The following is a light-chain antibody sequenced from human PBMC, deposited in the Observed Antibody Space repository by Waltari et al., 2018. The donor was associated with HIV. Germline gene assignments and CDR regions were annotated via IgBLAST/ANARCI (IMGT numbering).Light chain of an antibody. J-gene: IGLJ3*02. V-gene: IGLV1-51*01. CDR1: SSNIGNNY. CDR3: QSYDSSLSGSWV. CDR2: DNN. Sequence: QSVLTQPPSVSAAPGQKVTISCSGSSSNIGNNYVSWYQQLPGTAPKLLIYDNNKRPSGIPDRFSGSKSGTSASLAITGLQAEDEADYYCQSYDSSLSGSWVFGGGTKLTVL.